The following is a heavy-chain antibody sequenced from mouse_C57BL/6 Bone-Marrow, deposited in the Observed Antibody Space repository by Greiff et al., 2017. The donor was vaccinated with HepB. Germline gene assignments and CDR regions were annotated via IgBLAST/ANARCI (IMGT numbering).Heavy chain of an antibody. CDR3: ARKAYYDYDGAWFAY. CDR2: IYPSDSET. V-gene: IGHV1-61*01. CDR1: GYTFTSYW. D-gene: IGHD2-4*01. Sequence: VQLQQPGAELVRPGSSVKLSCKASGYTFTSYWLDWVKQRPGQGLEWIGNIYPSDSETHYNQKFKDKATLTVDKSSSTAYMQLSSLTSEDSAVYYCARKAYYDYDGAWFAYWGQGTLVTVSA. J-gene: IGHJ3*01.